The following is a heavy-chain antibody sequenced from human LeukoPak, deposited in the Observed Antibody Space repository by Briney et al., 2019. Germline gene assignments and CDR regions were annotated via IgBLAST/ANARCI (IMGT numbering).Heavy chain of an antibody. CDR2: IFYSGST. J-gene: IGHJ5*02. CDR3: ARTPEVVGWFDP. CDR1: GGSISSSSYY. Sequence: ETLSLTCTVSGGSISSSSYYWGWIRQPPGKGLEWIGSIFYSGSTYYNPSLKSRVTMSVDTPKNQFSLKMSSVTAADTAVYYCARTPEVVGWFDPWGQGTLVTVSS. V-gene: IGHV4-39*01.